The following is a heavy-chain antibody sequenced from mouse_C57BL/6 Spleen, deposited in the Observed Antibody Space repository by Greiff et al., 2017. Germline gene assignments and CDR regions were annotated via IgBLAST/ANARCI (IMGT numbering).Heavy chain of an antibody. J-gene: IGHJ3*01. D-gene: IGHD2-12*01. CDR2: IYPGSGST. V-gene: IGHV1-55*01. CDR3: AREGYSNDEGFAY. Sequence: QVQLQQPGAELVKPGASVKMSCKASGYTFTSYWITWVKQGPGQGLEWIGDIYPGSGSTNYNEKFNGKATLTVDTSSSTAYMQLSSLTSEDSAVYYCAREGYSNDEGFAYWGQGTLVTVSA. CDR1: GYTFTSYW.